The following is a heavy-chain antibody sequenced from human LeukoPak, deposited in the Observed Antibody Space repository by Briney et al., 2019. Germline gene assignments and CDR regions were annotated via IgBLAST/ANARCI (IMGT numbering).Heavy chain of an antibody. Sequence: SETLSLTCTVSGYSISSGYDWGWIRQPPGKGLEWIGSMYHSGSTNYNASLKSRVTISVDTSKNQFSLKLSSVTAADTAVYYCARGVKTWVSSSSNAILVPQMDVWGKGTTVTVSS. V-gene: IGHV4-38-2*02. CDR1: GYSISSGYD. CDR3: ARGVKTWVSSSSNAILVPQMDV. D-gene: IGHD6-6*01. J-gene: IGHJ6*04. CDR2: MYHSGST.